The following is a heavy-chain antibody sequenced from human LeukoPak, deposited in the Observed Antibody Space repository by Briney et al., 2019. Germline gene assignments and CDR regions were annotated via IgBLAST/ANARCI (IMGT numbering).Heavy chain of an antibody. CDR2: IRSKANSYAT. Sequence: GGSLRLSCAASGFTFSGSAMHWVRQASGKGLEWVGRIRSKANSYATAYAASVKGRFTISRDDSKDTAYLQMNSLKTEDTAVCYCASYSSGWYPARWGQGTLVTVSS. D-gene: IGHD6-19*01. CDR3: ASYSSGWYPAR. V-gene: IGHV3-73*01. CDR1: GFTFSGSA. J-gene: IGHJ4*02.